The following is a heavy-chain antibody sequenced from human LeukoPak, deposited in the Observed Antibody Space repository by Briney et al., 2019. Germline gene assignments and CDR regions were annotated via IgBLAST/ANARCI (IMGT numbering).Heavy chain of an antibody. V-gene: IGHV3-20*04. D-gene: IGHD3-3*01. CDR3: VGVEGAAFGVVLTYFDS. CDR1: GFSFNDYG. Sequence: GGPLRLSCVGSGFSFNDYGMTWVRKAPGKGLEGVCTINWRGGVVGYADSMKGRFTISRENVKNTVSLEMHSRRVADTALYYCVGVEGAAFGVVLTYFDSWGQGTLVTVSS. CDR2: INWRGGVV. J-gene: IGHJ4*02.